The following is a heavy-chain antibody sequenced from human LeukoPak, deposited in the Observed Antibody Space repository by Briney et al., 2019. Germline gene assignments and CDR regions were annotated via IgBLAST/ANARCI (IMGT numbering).Heavy chain of an antibody. CDR3: ASGGYYYYYGMDV. V-gene: IGHV3-21*04. J-gene: IGHJ6*02. CDR1: GFSFSSYS. Sequence: PGRSLRLSCATSGFSFSSYSMHWVRQAPGKELEWVSSISSSSSYIYYADSVKGRFTISRDNSKKTLYLQMNSLRAEDTAVYYCASGGYYYYYGMDVWGQGTTVTVSS. CDR2: ISSSSSYI. D-gene: IGHD3-16*01.